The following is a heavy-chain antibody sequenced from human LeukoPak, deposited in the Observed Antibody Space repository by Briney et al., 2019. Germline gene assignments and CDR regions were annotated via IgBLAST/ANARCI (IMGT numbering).Heavy chain of an antibody. J-gene: IGHJ4*02. Sequence: AGGSLRLSCAASGFTVSTNYMSWVRQAPGKGLEWVSVIFSNGNTYYADSVKGRFSMSRDNSKNTLFLQMNSLRDEDTAVYYCARSSAGVPFDYWGQGTLVTVSS. CDR3: ARSSAGVPFDY. CDR2: IFSNGNT. CDR1: GFTVSTNY. V-gene: IGHV3-66*01. D-gene: IGHD6-13*01.